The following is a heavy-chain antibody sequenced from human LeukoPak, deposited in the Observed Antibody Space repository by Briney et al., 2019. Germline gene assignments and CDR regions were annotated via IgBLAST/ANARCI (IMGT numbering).Heavy chain of an antibody. CDR3: ARGFQYYYDSSGYYY. V-gene: IGHV4-34*01. CDR2: INHSGST. J-gene: IGHJ4*02. CDR1: GGSFSGYY. D-gene: IGHD3-22*01. Sequence: SETLSLTCAVYGGSFSGYYWSWIRQPPGKGLEWIGEINHSGSTNYNPSLKSRVIISVDTSKNQFSLKLSSVTAADTAVYYCARGFQYYYDSSGYYYWGQGTLVTVSS.